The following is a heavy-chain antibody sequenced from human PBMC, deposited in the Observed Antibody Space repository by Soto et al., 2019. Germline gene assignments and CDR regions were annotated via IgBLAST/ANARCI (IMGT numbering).Heavy chain of an antibody. Sequence: SVKVSCKASGGTFSSYAISWVRQAPGQGLEWMGGIIPIFGTANYAQKFQGRVTITADESTSTAYMELSSLRSEDTAVYYCARGPDSSGYFFDYWGQGTLVNVSS. CDR3: ARGPDSSGYFFDY. V-gene: IGHV1-69*13. CDR1: GGTFSSYA. CDR2: IIPIFGTA. J-gene: IGHJ4*02. D-gene: IGHD3-22*01.